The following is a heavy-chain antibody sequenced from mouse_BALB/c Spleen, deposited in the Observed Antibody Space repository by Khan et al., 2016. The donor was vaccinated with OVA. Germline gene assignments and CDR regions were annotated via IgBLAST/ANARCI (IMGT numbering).Heavy chain of an antibody. Sequence: QMQLQQSGAELAKPGASVKMSCTASGYTFTTSWIHWIKQRPGQGLEWIGYINPSTGYTEYNKKFKDKATLTADESSSTAYMQLNRLTSADSAVYDCTRRGLFGLFAYWGQGTLVTVSA. J-gene: IGHJ3*01. CDR2: INPSTGYT. CDR1: GYTFTTSW. V-gene: IGHV1-7*01. D-gene: IGHD6-2*01. CDR3: TRRGLFGLFAY.